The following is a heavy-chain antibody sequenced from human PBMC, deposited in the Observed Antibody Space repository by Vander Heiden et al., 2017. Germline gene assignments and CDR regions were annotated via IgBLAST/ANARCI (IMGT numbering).Heavy chain of an antibody. J-gene: IGHJ4*02. CDR2: IKQDGSEK. CDR3: ARERVVVPAAIRY. D-gene: IGHD2-2*02. Sequence: EVQLVESGGGLVQPGGSLRLSCAASGFPFSSYWRSWVRQAPGKGLEWVANIKQDGSEKYYVDSVKGRFTISRDNAKNSLYLQMNSLRAEDTAVYYCARERVVVPAAIRYWGQGTLVTVSS. V-gene: IGHV3-7*01. CDR1: GFPFSSYW.